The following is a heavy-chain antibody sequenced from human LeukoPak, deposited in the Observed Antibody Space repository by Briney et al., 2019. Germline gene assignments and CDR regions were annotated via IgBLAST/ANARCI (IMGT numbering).Heavy chain of an antibody. CDR1: GYSFTSYW. V-gene: IGHV5-51*01. CDR3: ARPGLAYCGGDCYSGGAFDI. Sequence: GESLKIFWKGSGYSFTSYWIGWVRQMPGRGLEWMGIIYPGDSDTRYSPSFQGQVTISADKSISTAYLQWSSLKASDTAMYYCARPGLAYCGGDCYSGGAFDIWGQGTMVTVSS. D-gene: IGHD2-21*02. J-gene: IGHJ3*02. CDR2: IYPGDSDT.